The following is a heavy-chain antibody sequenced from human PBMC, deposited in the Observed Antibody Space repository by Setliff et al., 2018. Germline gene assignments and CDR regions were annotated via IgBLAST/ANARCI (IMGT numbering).Heavy chain of an antibody. D-gene: IGHD6-13*01. CDR1: GYTLSNSI. CDR2: ISAYNGKT. Sequence: ASVKVSCKASGYTLSNSILSWVRQAPGQGLEWMGWISAYNGKTYFAQKFQDRITLTTDTSTNTGYLELRGLRSDDTAVYYCARAGSAAAGRKGIFEYWGQGSLVTVSS. J-gene: IGHJ4*02. V-gene: IGHV1-18*01. CDR3: ARAGSAAAGRKGIFEY.